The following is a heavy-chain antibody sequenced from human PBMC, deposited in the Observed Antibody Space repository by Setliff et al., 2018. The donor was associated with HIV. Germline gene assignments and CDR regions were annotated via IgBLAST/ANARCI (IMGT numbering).Heavy chain of an antibody. J-gene: IGHJ3*02. CDR2: INPSGGST. CDR1: GYTLTELS. CDR3: AGQDGGPTWMTTAPDAFDI. V-gene: IGHV1-46*03. Sequence: ASVKVSCKVSGYTLTELSMHWVRQAPGQGLEWMGIINPSGGSTSYAQKFQGRVTMTRDTSTSTVYMELSSLRSEDTAVYYCAGQDGGPTWMTTAPDAFDIWGQGTMVTVSS. D-gene: IGHD4-17*01.